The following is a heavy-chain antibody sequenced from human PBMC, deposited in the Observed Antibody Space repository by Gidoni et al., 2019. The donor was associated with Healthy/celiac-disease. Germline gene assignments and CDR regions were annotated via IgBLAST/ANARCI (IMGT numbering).Heavy chain of an antibody. CDR2: IYHSGST. V-gene: IGHV4-38-2*01. J-gene: IGHJ4*02. CDR3: ARARLPTEIDY. D-gene: IGHD2-15*01. CDR1: GYSISSGYY. Sequence: QVQLQESGPGLVKPSETLSLTCAVSGYSISSGYYWGWIRQPPGKGLEWIGSIYHSGSTYYNPSLKSRVTISVDTSKNQFSLKLSSVTAADTAVYYCARARLPTEIDYWGQGTLVTVSS.